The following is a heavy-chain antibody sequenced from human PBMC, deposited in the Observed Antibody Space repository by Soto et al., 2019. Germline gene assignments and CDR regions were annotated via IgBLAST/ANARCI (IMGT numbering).Heavy chain of an antibody. CDR2: IYSSGNP. CDR1: NDSITSGRYY. D-gene: IGHD1-1*01. Sequence: QVQLQESGPGRVKPSQTLSLTCTVSNDSITSGRYYWSWIRQVPGKGLEWIGYIYSSGNPYYNPSLKGRISISLDASNNQFALTVTSVNVADSAIYFCARGRLTIQQGFDTWGKGTRVTVSS. V-gene: IGHV4-31*03. CDR3: ARGRLTIQQGFDT. J-gene: IGHJ3*02.